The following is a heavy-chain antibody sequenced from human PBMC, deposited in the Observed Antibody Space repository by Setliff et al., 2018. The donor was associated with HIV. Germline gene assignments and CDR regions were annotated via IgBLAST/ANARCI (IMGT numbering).Heavy chain of an antibody. J-gene: IGHJ3*02. CDR2: MNPDSGNT. CDR3: ARDAPTRSVREKGLDM. CDR1: GYTSTSYD. D-gene: IGHD2-15*01. V-gene: IGHV1-8*01. Sequence: ASVKVSCKASGYTSTSYDINWVRQATGQGLEWMGWMNPDSGNTGSAQNFQGRLTITWNTSISTAYMELGSLGFDDTAVYFCARDAPTRSVREKGLDMWGQGTLVTVSS.